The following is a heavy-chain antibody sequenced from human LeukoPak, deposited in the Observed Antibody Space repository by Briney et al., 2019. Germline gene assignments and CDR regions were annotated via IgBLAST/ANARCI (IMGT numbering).Heavy chain of an antibody. V-gene: IGHV3-30*02. CDR1: GFTFSDYG. D-gene: IGHD1-26*01. Sequence: GGSLRLSCAASGFTFSDYGMHWVRQAPGKGLVWVAFMRYDGSDKYYADSVKGRFTISRDNSKNTLYLQMNSLRAEDTALYYCAKADRGSYYGLGDYFDYWGQGTPVTVSS. CDR2: MRYDGSDK. CDR3: AKADRGSYYGLGDYFDY. J-gene: IGHJ4*02.